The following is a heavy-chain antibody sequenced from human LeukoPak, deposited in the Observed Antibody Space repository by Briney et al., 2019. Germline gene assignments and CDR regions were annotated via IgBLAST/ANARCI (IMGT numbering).Heavy chain of an antibody. Sequence: ASVKVSCKASGYTFTSYGISWVRQAPGQGLEWMGWISAYNGNTNYAQKLQGRVTMTTDTSTSTAYMELRSLRSDDTAVYYCARAISNYGMIVPVNGMDVWGQGTTVTVSS. J-gene: IGHJ6*02. CDR1: GYTFTSYG. CDR2: ISAYNGNT. V-gene: IGHV1-18*01. CDR3: ARAISNYGMIVPVNGMDV. D-gene: IGHD3-22*01.